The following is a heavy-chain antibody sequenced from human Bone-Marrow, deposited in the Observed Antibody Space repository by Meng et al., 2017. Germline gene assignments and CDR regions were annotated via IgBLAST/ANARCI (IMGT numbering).Heavy chain of an antibody. CDR2: INPKSGDT. V-gene: IGHV1-2*06. CDR1: GYTFPDNW. Sequence: QLGQSGMSGKKPGASGKVPCKTSGYTFPDNWLHWVRRAPGQGLEWMGRINPKSGDTHYAQRFQGRVTMTGDTSISTAYMELSGLRSDDTAMYYCARDEDISAAGKLFGDYWGQGTLVTVSS. J-gene: IGHJ4*02. CDR3: ARDEDISAAGKLFGDY. D-gene: IGHD6-13*01.